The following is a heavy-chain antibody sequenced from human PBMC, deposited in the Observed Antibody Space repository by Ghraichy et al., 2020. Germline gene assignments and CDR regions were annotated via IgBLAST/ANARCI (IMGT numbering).Heavy chain of an antibody. CDR1: GFTFSSYA. CDR3: AKRDYDILTLDAFDI. Sequence: LTCAASGFTFSSYAMSWVRQAPGKGLEWVSAISGSGGSTYHADSVKGRFTISRDNSKNTLYLQMNSLRAEDTAVYYCAKRDYDILTLDAFDIWGQGTMVTVSS. V-gene: IGHV3-23*01. J-gene: IGHJ3*02. CDR2: ISGSGGST. D-gene: IGHD3-9*01.